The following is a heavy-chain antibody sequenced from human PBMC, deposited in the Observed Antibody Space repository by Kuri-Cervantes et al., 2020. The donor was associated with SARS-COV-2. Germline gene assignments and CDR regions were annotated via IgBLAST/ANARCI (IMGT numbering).Heavy chain of an antibody. V-gene: IGHV4-39*07. CDR3: ARERRVYSSSRGAYYYYYMDV. D-gene: IGHD6-6*01. Sequence: SETLSLTCTVSGGSISSSSYYWGWIRQPPGKGLEWIGSIYYSGSTYYNPSLKSRVTISVDRSKNQFSLKPSSVTAADTAVYYCARERRVYSSSRGAYYYYYMDVWGKGTTVTVSS. J-gene: IGHJ6*03. CDR2: IYYSGST. CDR1: GGSISSSSYY.